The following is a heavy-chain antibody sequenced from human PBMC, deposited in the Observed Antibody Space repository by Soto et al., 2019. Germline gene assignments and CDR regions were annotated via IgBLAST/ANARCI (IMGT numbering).Heavy chain of an antibody. Sequence: GGSLSLSCAASGFPFSGYAMSWVRQAPGKGLEWVSAITNGGRTYYADSVKGRFTLYRDDSKNTLYLQMDSLRVEDTAAYYCAKEGPTTHYYFDYWGQGTLVTVSS. CDR3: AKEGPTTHYYFDY. CDR2: ITNGGRT. CDR1: GFPFSGYA. J-gene: IGHJ4*02. D-gene: IGHD1-1*01. V-gene: IGHV3-23*01.